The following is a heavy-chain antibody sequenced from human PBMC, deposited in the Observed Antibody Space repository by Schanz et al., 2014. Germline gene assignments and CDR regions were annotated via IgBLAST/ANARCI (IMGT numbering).Heavy chain of an antibody. CDR2: IGTAGDT. D-gene: IGHD2-15*01. CDR3: ARDRGYCSGGSCLTFDY. Sequence: EVQLVESGGGLVQPGGSLRLSCAASGFSIRNHDMHWVRQATGAGLEWVSAIGTAGDTFYLDSVKGRFTISRENAKNTLYLQMNTLRAEDTAVYYCARDRGYCSGGSCLTFDYWGQGTLVTVSS. J-gene: IGHJ4*02. CDR1: GFSIRNHD. V-gene: IGHV3-13*04.